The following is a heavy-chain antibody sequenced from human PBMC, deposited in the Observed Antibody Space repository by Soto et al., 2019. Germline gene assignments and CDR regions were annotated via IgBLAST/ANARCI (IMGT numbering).Heavy chain of an antibody. CDR1: GGDVTSSRYY. V-gene: IGHV4-39*07. J-gene: IGHJ5*01. CDR3: GNFGYCSGGSCYPRGWFAS. CDR2: IYYGGST. Sequence: PSETLSLTCTVSGGDVTSSRYYWAWIRQTPGKGLEWIATIYYGGSTYYSASLKSRVTISIDTSKNQFSLKMTSVTAADTAVYYCGNFGYCSGGSCYPRGWFASRGQGTPVTVSS. D-gene: IGHD2-15*01.